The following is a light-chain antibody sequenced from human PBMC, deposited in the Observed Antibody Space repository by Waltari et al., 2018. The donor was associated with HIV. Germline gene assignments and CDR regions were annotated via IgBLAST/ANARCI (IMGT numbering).Light chain of an antibody. V-gene: IGKV3-20*01. Sequence: ELIFTQSPGTLSLSPGERATLSCRASQSVSSSHLAWYQQKPGQAPRPLIYGASSRATGSPDRFSGSGSGTDFILTISGLEPEDFAVYYCQQYGGSRWTFGQGTKVEIK. CDR2: GAS. J-gene: IGKJ1*01. CDR3: QQYGGSRWT. CDR1: QSVSSSH.